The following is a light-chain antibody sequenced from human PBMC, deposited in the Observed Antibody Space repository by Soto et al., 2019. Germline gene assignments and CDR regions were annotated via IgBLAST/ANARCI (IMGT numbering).Light chain of an antibody. CDR1: SSDVGGYNY. CDR2: DVS. Sequence: QSVLTQPASVSGSTGQSITISCTGTSSDVGGYNYVSWYQQHPGTAPKLMIYDVSNRPSGVSNRFSGSKSGNTASLTISGLQAEDEAYYYCISYTSSSPVFGGGTKLPVL. CDR3: ISYTSSSPV. J-gene: IGLJ2*01. V-gene: IGLV2-14*01.